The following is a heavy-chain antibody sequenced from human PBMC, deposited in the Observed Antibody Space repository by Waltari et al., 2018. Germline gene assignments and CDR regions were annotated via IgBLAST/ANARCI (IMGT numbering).Heavy chain of an antibody. CDR1: GYSFTSYW. J-gene: IGHJ4*02. Sequence: EVQLVQSGAEVKKPGESLKISCKGSGYSFTSYWIGWVRQMPGKGLEWMGIIYPGDSDTRYSPSFQGQVTISADKSISIAYLQWSSLKASDTAMYYCARPYYDSSGYYYYFDYWGQGTLVTVSS. CDR2: IYPGDSDT. CDR3: ARPYYDSSGYYYYFDY. V-gene: IGHV5-51*01. D-gene: IGHD3-22*01.